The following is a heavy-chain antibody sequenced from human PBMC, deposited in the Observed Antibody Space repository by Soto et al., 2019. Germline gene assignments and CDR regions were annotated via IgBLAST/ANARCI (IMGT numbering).Heavy chain of an antibody. D-gene: IGHD3-22*01. CDR1: GFTFSSYG. CDR3: AKEIEVGSSGTNWFDP. J-gene: IGHJ5*02. V-gene: IGHV3-30*18. CDR2: ISYDGSNK. Sequence: QVQLVGSGGGVVQPGRSLRLSCAASGFTFSSYGMHWVRQAPGKGLEWVAVISYDGSNKYYADSVKGRFTISRDNSKNTLYLQMNSLRAEDTAVYYCAKEIEVGSSGTNWFDPWGQGTLVTVSS.